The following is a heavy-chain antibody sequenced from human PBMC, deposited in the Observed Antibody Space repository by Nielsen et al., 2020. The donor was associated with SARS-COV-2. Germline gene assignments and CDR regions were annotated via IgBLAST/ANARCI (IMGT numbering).Heavy chain of an antibody. CDR1: GGSISSGGYY. V-gene: IGHV4-31*03. CDR3: ARESSGYDHYNYGMDV. Sequence: SETLSLTCTVSGGSISSGGYYWSWIRHHPGKGLEWIGYIYVSGRTCYNPSLKSRVTISVDTSKNQFSLSLRSVTAADTAVHYCARESSGYDHYNYGMDVWGQGTTVTVSS. D-gene: IGHD5-12*01. CDR2: IYVSGRT. J-gene: IGHJ6*02.